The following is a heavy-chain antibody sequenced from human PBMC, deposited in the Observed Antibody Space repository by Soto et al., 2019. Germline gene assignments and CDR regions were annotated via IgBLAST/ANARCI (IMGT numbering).Heavy chain of an antibody. V-gene: IGHV1-18*01. CDR1: GYIFTDFS. CDR2: IGTYSGRS. J-gene: IGHJ4*02. D-gene: IGHD2-15*01. Sequence: QIQLVQSGAEVQRPGASVKVSCKASGYIFTDFSISWVRQAPGQGLEWIGWIGTYSGRSDSAQKVRSSLTMTTNTSTTTASMDLRSLRFADQAVYYCARRHGAASSAAGFDYWGQGTLVSVSS. CDR3: ARRHGAASSAAGFDY.